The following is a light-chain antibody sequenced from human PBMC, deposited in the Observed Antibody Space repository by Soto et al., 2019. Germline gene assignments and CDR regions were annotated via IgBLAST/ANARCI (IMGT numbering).Light chain of an antibody. V-gene: IGLV2-8*01. Sequence: QSALTQPPSASGSPGQSVTISCTGTSSDVGGYNYDSWYQQHPGKAPKLMIYEVNKRPSGVPNRFSGSKSANTASLTVSGLQAEDEADYYCSSYAASNNYVFGTGTKVTVL. J-gene: IGLJ1*01. CDR3: SSYAASNNYV. CDR2: EVN. CDR1: SSDVGGYNY.